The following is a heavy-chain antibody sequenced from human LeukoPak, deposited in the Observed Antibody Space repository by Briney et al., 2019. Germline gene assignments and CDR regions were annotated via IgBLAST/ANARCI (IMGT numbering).Heavy chain of an antibody. CDR3: ASRLAARLRYFDY. CDR2: IYYSGST. D-gene: IGHD6-6*01. CDR1: GGSINSYY. Sequence: PSETLSLTCTVSGGSINSYYWSWIRQPPGKGLEWIGYIYYSGSTNYNPSLKSRVTISVDTSKNQFSLKLSSVTAADTAVYYCASRLAARLRYFDYWGQGTLVTVSS. V-gene: IGHV4-59*08. J-gene: IGHJ4*02.